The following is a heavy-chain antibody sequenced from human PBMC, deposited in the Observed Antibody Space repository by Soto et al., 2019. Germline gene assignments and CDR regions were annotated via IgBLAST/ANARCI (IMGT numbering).Heavy chain of an antibody. CDR2: IDPSDSYT. J-gene: IGHJ4*02. V-gene: IGHV5-10-1*01. Sequence: PGESLKISCKGSGYSFTSYWISWVRQMPGKGLEWMGRIDPSDSYTNYSPSFQGHVTISADKSISTAYLQWSSLKASDTAMYYCARQWGPLPLDSYVDYWGQGTLVTVSS. CDR3: ARQWGPLPLDSYVDY. D-gene: IGHD5-18*01. CDR1: GYSFTSYW.